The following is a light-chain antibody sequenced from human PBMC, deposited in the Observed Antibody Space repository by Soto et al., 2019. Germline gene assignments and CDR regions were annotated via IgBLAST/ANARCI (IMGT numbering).Light chain of an antibody. Sequence: QSVLTQPPSVSAAPGQKVTISCSGSSSHIGNNYVSWYQHLPGTAPRLLIFENNKRPSGIPDRFSGSKSGTSATLAITGLQTGDEADYYVGTWDTRLNINWVFGGGTKLTVL. CDR2: ENN. CDR3: GTWDTRLNINWV. CDR1: SSHIGNNY. V-gene: IGLV1-51*02. J-gene: IGLJ3*02.